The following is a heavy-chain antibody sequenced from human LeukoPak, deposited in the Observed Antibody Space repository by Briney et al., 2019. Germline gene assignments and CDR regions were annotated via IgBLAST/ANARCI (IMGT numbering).Heavy chain of an antibody. CDR3: ARGYHFDTSGYPVSEYFQH. CDR2: ISTYTGDT. D-gene: IGHD3-22*01. V-gene: IGHV1-18*01. CDR1: GYTFTNYG. J-gene: IGHJ1*01. Sequence: ASVKVSCKASGYTFTNYGINWVRQAPGQGLEWTGWISTYTGDTKYVQKLQGRASMTTDTSTSTAHMELRSLRSDDTAVYYCARGYHFDTSGYPVSEYFQHWGQGTLVTVSS.